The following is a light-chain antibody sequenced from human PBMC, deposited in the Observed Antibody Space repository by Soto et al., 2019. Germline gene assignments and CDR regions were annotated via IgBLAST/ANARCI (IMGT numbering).Light chain of an antibody. CDR2: NNN. CDR3: AAWDDSLNGQPGV. CDR1: NSNIGSNT. Sequence: QSVLTQPPSASGTPGQRVTISCSGSNSNIGSNTVNWYQQLPGTAPKLLIYNNNQRPSGVPDRFSGSKSGTSASLAISGLQSEDEADYYCAAWDDSLNGQPGVFGGGTKLTVL. J-gene: IGLJ3*02. V-gene: IGLV1-44*01.